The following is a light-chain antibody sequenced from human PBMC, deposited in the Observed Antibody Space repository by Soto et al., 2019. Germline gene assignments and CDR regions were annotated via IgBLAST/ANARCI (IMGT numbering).Light chain of an antibody. CDR3: QQYGSSPTT. V-gene: IGKV3-20*01. Sequence: EHVLTQSPGTLSLSPGERGTLSCRASQSVGSIYLAWYQQRPGQAPRLLIYGTSKRARGVPDRFSGSGSGADFALTISRLEPEDFAVYYCQQYGSSPTTFGQGTGLEIK. CDR1: QSVGSIY. CDR2: GTS. J-gene: IGKJ5*01.